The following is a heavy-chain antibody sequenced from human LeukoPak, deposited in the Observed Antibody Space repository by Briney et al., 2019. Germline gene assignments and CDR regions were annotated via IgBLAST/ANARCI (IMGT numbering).Heavy chain of an antibody. CDR2: IYYSGST. CDR3: ARLLGYSGSYYGSYYFDY. D-gene: IGHD1-26*01. CDR1: GGSISSYY. J-gene: IGHJ4*02. V-gene: IGHV4-59*01. Sequence: SETLSLTCTVSGGSISSYYWSWIRQPPGKGLEWIGYIYYSGSTNYNPSLKSRVTISVDTSKNQFSLKLSSVTAADTAVYYCARLLGYSGSYYGSYYFDYWGQGTLVTVSS.